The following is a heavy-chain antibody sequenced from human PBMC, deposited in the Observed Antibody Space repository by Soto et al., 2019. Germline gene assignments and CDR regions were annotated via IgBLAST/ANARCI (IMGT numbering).Heavy chain of an antibody. Sequence: SETLSLTCTVSGGSISSSSYYWGWIRQPPGKGLEWIGSIYYSGSTYYNPSLKSRVTISVDTSKNQFSLKLSSVTAADTAVYYCARLTETGTDVYWGQGTLVTVSS. V-gene: IGHV4-39*01. D-gene: IGHD1-1*01. CDR3: ARLTETGTDVY. CDR1: GGSISSSSYY. CDR2: IYYSGST. J-gene: IGHJ4*02.